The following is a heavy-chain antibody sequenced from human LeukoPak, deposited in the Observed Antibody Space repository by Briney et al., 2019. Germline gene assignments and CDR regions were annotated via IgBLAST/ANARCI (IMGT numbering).Heavy chain of an antibody. CDR1: RFTFDDYA. D-gene: IGHD1-26*01. Sequence: GGSLRLSCAASRFTFDDYAMHWVRQAPGKGLEWVSGISWNSGSIGYADSVKGRFTISRDNAKNSLYLQMNSLRAEDMALYYCAKSRAIVGATPAAFDIWGQGTMVTVSS. CDR2: ISWNSGSI. J-gene: IGHJ3*02. V-gene: IGHV3-9*03. CDR3: AKSRAIVGATPAAFDI.